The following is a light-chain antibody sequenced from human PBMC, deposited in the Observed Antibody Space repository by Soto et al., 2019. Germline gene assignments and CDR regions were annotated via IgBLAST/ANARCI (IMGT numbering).Light chain of an antibody. J-gene: IGLJ1*01. Sequence: QSVLTHPPSASGSPGQSVTISCTGTSSVVCVYVYVSWYQQHAGKAPKLMIYEVSKRPSGFPDRFCGSNSSNTASLTLSELQAEDEADYYCSSYARSSTYVFGTGTKVTVL. CDR3: SSYARSSTYV. CDR1: SSVVCVYVY. CDR2: EVS. V-gene: IGLV2-8*01.